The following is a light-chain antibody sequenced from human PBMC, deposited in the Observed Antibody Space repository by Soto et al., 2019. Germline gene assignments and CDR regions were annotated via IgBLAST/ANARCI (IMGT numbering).Light chain of an antibody. Sequence: EIVITQSPATLSLSPDERSTLSCRASQSVSSNLAWYQQKPGQAPRLLIYGASTRATGIPARFSGSGSGTEFTLTISSLQSEDFAVYYCQQYNNWPQTFGQGTKVDIK. V-gene: IGKV3-15*01. CDR1: QSVSSN. J-gene: IGKJ1*01. CDR3: QQYNNWPQT. CDR2: GAS.